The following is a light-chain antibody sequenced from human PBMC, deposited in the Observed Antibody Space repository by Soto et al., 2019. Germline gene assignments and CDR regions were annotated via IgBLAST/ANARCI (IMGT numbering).Light chain of an antibody. CDR1: SSNIGNNY. CDR3: GTWDSSLSAGV. Sequence: QSVLTQPPSVSAAPGQKVTISCCGSSSNIGNNYVSWYQQLPGTAPKLLIYDNNKRPSGIPDRFSGSKSGTSATLDITGLQTGDEADYYCGTWDSSLSAGVFGGGTKLTVL. J-gene: IGLJ3*02. CDR2: DNN. V-gene: IGLV1-51*01.